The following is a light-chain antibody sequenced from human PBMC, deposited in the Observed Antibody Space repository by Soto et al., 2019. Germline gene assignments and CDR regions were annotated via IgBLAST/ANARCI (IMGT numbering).Light chain of an antibody. J-gene: IGKJ1*01. Sequence: AIQMTQSPSSLSASVGDRVTITCRAGKGIRNDFGWYKQKPGKAPKLLIYVASSLKSGVPTRFSRSVSDTDFTITISNLQPEEFETDYCLQAYNFPWTFLQGTNMEIK. CDR2: VAS. CDR3: LQAYNFPWT. V-gene: IGKV1-6*01. CDR1: KGIRND.